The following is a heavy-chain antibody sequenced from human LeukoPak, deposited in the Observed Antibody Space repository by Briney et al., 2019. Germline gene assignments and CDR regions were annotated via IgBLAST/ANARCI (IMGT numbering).Heavy chain of an antibody. CDR1: GFTFSSYW. CDR2: INSDGNST. J-gene: IGHJ5*02. D-gene: IGHD6-19*01. Sequence: PGGSLTLSCAASGFTFSSYWMHWVRQAPGKGLVWVSRINSDGNSTSYADSVKGRFTISRDNAENTLYLQMNSLRAEDTAVYYCARSGWSLANWFDPWGQGTLVTVSS. V-gene: IGHV3-74*01. CDR3: ARSGWSLANWFDP.